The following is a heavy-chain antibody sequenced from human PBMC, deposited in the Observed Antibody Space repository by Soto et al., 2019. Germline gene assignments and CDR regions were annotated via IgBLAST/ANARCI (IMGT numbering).Heavy chain of an antibody. CDR3: ARSIIGYCSGGSCALTSYNWFDP. J-gene: IGHJ5*02. Sequence: ASVKVSCKASGHTFSSYGMHGVRQAPGQRLEWMGWISAYNGNTNYAQKLQGRVTMTTDTSTSTAYMELRSLRSDDTAVYYCARSIIGYCSGGSCALTSYNWFDPWGQGTLVTVSS. V-gene: IGHV1-18*01. D-gene: IGHD2-15*01. CDR2: ISAYNGNT. CDR1: GHTFSSYG.